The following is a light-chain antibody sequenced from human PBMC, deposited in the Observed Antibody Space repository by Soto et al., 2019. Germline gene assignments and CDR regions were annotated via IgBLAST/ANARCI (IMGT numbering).Light chain of an antibody. CDR3: QQYGTSPWT. CDR1: QSVGSNY. Sequence: EIVLTQSPGTLSLSPGERATLSCRASQSVGSNYLAWYQQKPGQAPRLLIYIASGRAAGIPDRFSGSGSGTDITLTISRVEPEDFAVYYCQQYGTSPWTFGQGTKVEIK. CDR2: IAS. J-gene: IGKJ1*01. V-gene: IGKV3-20*01.